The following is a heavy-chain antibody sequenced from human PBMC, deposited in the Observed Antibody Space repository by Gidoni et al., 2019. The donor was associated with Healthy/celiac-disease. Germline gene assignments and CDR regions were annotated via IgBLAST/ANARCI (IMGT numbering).Heavy chain of an antibody. CDR1: GYTFTGYY. CDR2: INPNSGGT. J-gene: IGHJ6*02. CDR3: ARASITIFGVVIAGMDGMDV. V-gene: IGHV1-2*02. D-gene: IGHD3-3*01. Sequence: QVQLVQSGAEVKKPGASLKVSCKASGYTFTGYYMHWVRQAPGQGLEWMRWINPNSGGTNYAQKFQGRVTMTRDTSISTAYMELSRLRSDDTAVYYCARASITIFGVVIAGMDGMDVWGQGTTVTVSS.